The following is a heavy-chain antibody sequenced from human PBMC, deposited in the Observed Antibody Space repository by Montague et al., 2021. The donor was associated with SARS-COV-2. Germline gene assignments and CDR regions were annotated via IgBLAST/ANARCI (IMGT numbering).Heavy chain of an antibody. Sequence: SLRLSCAASGFTFSSYAMTWVRQAPGKGLEWVSVIYSGGSSTYYADSVKGRFTISSDNSKNTLYLQMNSLRAEDTAVNYCAKDARYDFWSVYYLDYWGQGTLVTVSS. CDR2: IYSGGSST. CDR1: GFTFSSYA. CDR3: AKDARYDFWSVYYLDY. J-gene: IGHJ4*02. V-gene: IGHV3-23*03. D-gene: IGHD3-3*01.